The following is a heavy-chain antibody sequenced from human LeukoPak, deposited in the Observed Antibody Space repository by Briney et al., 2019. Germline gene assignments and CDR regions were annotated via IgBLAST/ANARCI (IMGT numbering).Heavy chain of an antibody. J-gene: IGHJ4*02. CDR1: GGSISSGSYY. CDR3: ARDAYSYGLDY. CDR2: IYTSGST. Sequence: SETLSLTCTVSGGSISSGSYYWSWIRQPAGKGLEWIGRIYTSGSTNYNPSLKSRVTISVDTSKNQFSLKLSSVTAADTAVYYCARDAYSYGLDYWGQGTLVTVSS. V-gene: IGHV4-61*02. D-gene: IGHD5-18*01.